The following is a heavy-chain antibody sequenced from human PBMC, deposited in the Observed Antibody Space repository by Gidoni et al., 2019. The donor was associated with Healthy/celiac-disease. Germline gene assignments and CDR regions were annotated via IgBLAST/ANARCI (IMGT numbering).Heavy chain of an antibody. V-gene: IGHV3-23*04. CDR1: GFTFISYA. J-gene: IGHJ4*02. CDR2: ISGSCGST. CDR3: ANVGQRDY. D-gene: IGHD1-1*01. Sequence: EVQLVESGGGLVQPGGSLRLSCAASGFTFISYAMCWVRQAPGKGLEWVSAISGSCGSTYYADAVKGRFTISRDNSKNALYLQMNSLRAEDTAVYYCANVGQRDYWGQGTLVTVSS.